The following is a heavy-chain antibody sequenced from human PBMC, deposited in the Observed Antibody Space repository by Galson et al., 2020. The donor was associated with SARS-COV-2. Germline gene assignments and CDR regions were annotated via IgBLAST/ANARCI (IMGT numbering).Heavy chain of an antibody. J-gene: IGHJ6*03. V-gene: IGHV4-34*01. CDR3: ARAASVVVPAALGLGYCYYCDGDV. Sequence: SETLSLTCAVYGGSFSGYYWRWIRQPPGKGREWIGEINHRGRTNYNPSLKSRVPIPVDTSKNQFSLKLSSVTAADTAVFYCARAASVVVPAALGLGYCYYCDGDVWGKGTTVTVSS. CDR1: GGSFSGYY. D-gene: IGHD2-2*01. CDR2: INHRGRT.